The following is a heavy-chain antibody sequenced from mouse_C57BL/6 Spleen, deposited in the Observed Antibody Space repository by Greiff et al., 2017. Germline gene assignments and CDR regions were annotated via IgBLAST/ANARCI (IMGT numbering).Heavy chain of an antibody. CDR2: ISSGGSYT. V-gene: IGHV5-6*01. D-gene: IGHD1-1*01. CDR3: ARHTDYGSSYRYFDV. Sequence: EVQLVESGGDLVKPGGSLKLSCAASGFTFSSYGMSWVRQTPDKRLGWVATISSGGSYTYYPDSVKGRFTISRDNAKNTQYLQMSSLKSEDTAMYYCARHTDYGSSYRYFDVWGTGTTVTVSS. J-gene: IGHJ1*03. CDR1: GFTFSSYG.